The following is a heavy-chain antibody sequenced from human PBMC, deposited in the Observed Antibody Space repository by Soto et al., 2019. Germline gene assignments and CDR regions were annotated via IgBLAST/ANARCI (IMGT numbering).Heavy chain of an antibody. Sequence: SETLSLTCTVSGGSISSYYWSWIRQPPGKVLEWIGYIYYSGSTNYNPSLKSRVTISVDTSKNQFSLKLSSVTAADTAVYYCARGPRYYGSGRRGMDVWGQGTTVTVSS. D-gene: IGHD3-10*01. V-gene: IGHV4-59*01. CDR2: IYYSGST. CDR1: GGSISSYY. CDR3: ARGPRYYGSGRRGMDV. J-gene: IGHJ6*02.